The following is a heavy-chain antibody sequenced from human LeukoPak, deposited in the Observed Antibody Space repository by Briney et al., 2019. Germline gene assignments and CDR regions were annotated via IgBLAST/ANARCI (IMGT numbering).Heavy chain of an antibody. D-gene: IGHD3-22*01. CDR3: ARAYYYDSSGYDY. V-gene: IGHV4-59*01. J-gene: IGHJ4*02. Sequence: SETLSLTCTVSGGAISSYYWSWIRQPPGKGLEGIGYIYYSGSTNYNPSLKSRVTISVDTSKNQFSLKLSSVTAADTAVYYCARAYYYDSSGYDYWGQGTLVTVSS. CDR1: GGAISSYY. CDR2: IYYSGST.